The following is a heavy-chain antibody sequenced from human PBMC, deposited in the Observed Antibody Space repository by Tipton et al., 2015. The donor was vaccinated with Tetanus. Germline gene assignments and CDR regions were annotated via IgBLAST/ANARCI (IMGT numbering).Heavy chain of an antibody. CDR3: AKVSGGYDLYYYYGMDV. Sequence: SLRLSCAASGFTVSSNYMSWVRQAPGKGLEWVSVIYSGGSTYYADSVKGRFTISRDNSKNTLYLQTNSLRAEDTAVYYCAKVSGGYDLYYYYGMDVWGQGTTVTVSS. J-gene: IGHJ6*02. CDR2: IYSGGST. CDR1: GFTVSSNY. D-gene: IGHD5-12*01. V-gene: IGHV3-53*01.